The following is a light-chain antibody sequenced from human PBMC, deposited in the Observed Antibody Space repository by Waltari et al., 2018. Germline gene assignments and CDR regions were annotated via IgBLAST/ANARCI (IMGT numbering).Light chain of an antibody. J-gene: IGKJ2*01. CDR1: QGISSY. CDR2: AAS. V-gene: IGKV1-9*01. Sequence: IQLTQSPSSLSASVGDRVTITCRASQGISSYLALYQQKPGKAPKLLIYAASTLQSGVPSRFSGSGSGTDFTLTISSLQPEDFATYYCQQLNSYPQTFGQGTKLEIK. CDR3: QQLNSYPQT.